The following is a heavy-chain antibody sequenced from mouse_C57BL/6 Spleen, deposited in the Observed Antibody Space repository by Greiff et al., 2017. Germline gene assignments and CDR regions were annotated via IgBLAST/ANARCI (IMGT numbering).Heavy chain of an antibody. Sequence: VQLQQPGAELVKPGASVKLSCKASGYTFTSYWMHWVKQRPGQGLEWIGMIHPNSGSTNYNEKFKGKATLTVDKSSSTAYMQLSSLTSEDSAVYYCARGDGYDGAYWGQWTLVTVSA. CDR2: IHPNSGST. CDR1: GYTFTSYW. D-gene: IGHD2-2*01. CDR3: ARGDGYDGAY. J-gene: IGHJ3*01. V-gene: IGHV1-64*01.